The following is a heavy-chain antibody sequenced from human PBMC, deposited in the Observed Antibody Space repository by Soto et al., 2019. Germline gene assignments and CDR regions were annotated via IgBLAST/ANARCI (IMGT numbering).Heavy chain of an antibody. D-gene: IGHD2-2*01. CDR2: INRSGST. Sequence: XETLSLTCAFYVVSFSGYYWSCIRHPPGKGLEWIGEINRSGSTNYNPSLKSRVTLSVDTSNNQFSLRLSSVTAADTAVYYCAKIMTADLGVYYFEEWAQGTLFNVSS. CDR3: AKIMTADLGVYYFEE. J-gene: IGHJ4*02. V-gene: IGHV4-34*01. CDR1: VVSFSGYY.